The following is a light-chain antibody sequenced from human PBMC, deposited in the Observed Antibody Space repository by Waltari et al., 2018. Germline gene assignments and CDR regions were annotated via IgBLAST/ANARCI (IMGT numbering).Light chain of an antibody. CDR3: SSKTSASGV. V-gene: IGLV2-14*01. CDR1: SADVGGYNY. CDR2: EVS. J-gene: IGLJ1*01. Sequence: QSALTQPASVSGSPGQSITISCTGTSADVGGYNYVSWYQQYPGKAPQLMMYEVSFRPSGISVRFSGSKSGNTATLTISGLQAEDEADYYCSSKTSASGVFGTGTTVTVL.